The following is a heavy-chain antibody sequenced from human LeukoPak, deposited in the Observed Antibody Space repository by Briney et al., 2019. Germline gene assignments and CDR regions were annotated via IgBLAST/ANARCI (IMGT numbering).Heavy chain of an antibody. V-gene: IGHV3-23*01. CDR2: ISGSGGST. CDR3: AKDFCSGGSCYRLYFDY. CDR1: GFTFSSYA. D-gene: IGHD2-15*01. J-gene: IGHJ4*02. Sequence: GGSLRLSCAASGFTFSSYAMSWVRQAPGKGLEWVSAISGSGGSTYYADSVKGRFSLSRDNSKNTLYLQMNSLRAEDTAVYYGAKDFCSGGSCYRLYFDYWGEGALVTVSS.